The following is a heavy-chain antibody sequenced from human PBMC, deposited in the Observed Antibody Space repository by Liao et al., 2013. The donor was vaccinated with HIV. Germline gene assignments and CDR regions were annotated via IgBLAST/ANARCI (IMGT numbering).Heavy chain of an antibody. D-gene: IGHD2-2*01. V-gene: IGHV4-34*10. J-gene: IGHJ5*02. CDR2: IDHSGSS. CDR1: GGSFSDYY. Sequence: QVQLQESGPGLVKPSETLSLTCAVYGGSFSDYYWSWIRQSPGKGLEWIGEIDHSGSSNYNPSLKSRVTMSVDSSTNRFFLNLTSVTAADTAEYFCARGSGFCVSTSCRFDPWGQGSLVTVSS. CDR3: ARGSGFCVSTSCRFDP.